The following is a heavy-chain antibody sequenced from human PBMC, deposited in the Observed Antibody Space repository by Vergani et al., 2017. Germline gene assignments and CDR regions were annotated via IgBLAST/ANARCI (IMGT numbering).Heavy chain of an antibody. J-gene: IGHJ5*02. CDR1: GYIFKNYY. D-gene: IGHD2-21*01. CDR2: LNPTTGHT. Sequence: VQLVQSGAEARKPGASVTVSCTASGYIFKNYYIHWLRQAPGQAFEWMGILNPTTGHTTSAQKFMGRVDMTRDPSTDTSTRTVQMTLSSLRSEDTAVYYCARSIGYCAGATCRAYYFDHWGQGTRVTVSS. CDR3: ARSIGYCAGATCRAYYFDH. V-gene: IGHV1-46*02.